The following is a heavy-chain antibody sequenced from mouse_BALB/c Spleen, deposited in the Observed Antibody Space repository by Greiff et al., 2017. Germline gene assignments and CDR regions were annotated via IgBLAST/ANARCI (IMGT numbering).Heavy chain of an antibody. D-gene: IGHD2-2*01. CDR2: IYPGDGDT. CDR1: GYAFSSYW. Sequence: VKLEESGAELVRPGSSVKISCKASGYAFSSYWMNWVKQRPGQGLEWIGQIYPGDGDTNYNGKFKGKATLTADKSSSTAYMQLSSLTSEDSAVYFCAREGVEWLPYFDYWGQGTTLTVSS. V-gene: IGHV1-80*01. CDR3: AREGVEWLPYFDY. J-gene: IGHJ2*01.